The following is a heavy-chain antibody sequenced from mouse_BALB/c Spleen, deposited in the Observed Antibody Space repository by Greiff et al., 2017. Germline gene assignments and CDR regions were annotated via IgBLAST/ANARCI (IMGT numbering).Heavy chain of an antibody. CDR2: ISSGSSTI. J-gene: IGHJ2*01. CDR3: ARTYYGNYDGVDY. V-gene: IGHV5-17*02. CDR1: GFTFSSFG. Sequence: EVMLVESGGGLVQPGGSRKLSCAASGFTFSSFGMHWVRQAPEKGLEWVAYISSGSSTIYYADTVKGRFTISRDNPKNTLFLQMTSLRSEDTAMYYCARTYYGNYDGVDYWGQGTTLTVSS. D-gene: IGHD2-10*01.